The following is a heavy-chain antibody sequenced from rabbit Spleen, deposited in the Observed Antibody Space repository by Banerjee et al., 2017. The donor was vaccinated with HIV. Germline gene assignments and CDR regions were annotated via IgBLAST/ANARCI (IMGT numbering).Heavy chain of an antibody. J-gene: IGHJ4*01. Sequence: QSLEESGGGLVKPGASLTLTCKASGFSFNSGYDMCWVRQAPGKGLELIGCINTGSGNTYYANWAKGRFTISKTSSNTVTLQMTSLTVADAATYFCARGGNSIYTSFYLWGPGTLVTVS. CDR2: INTGSGNT. CDR3: ARGGNSIYTSFYL. CDR1: GFSFNSGYD. V-gene: IGHV1S40*01. D-gene: IGHD8-1*01.